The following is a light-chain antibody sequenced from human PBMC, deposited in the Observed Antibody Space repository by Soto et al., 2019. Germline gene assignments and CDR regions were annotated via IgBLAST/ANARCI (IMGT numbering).Light chain of an antibody. Sequence: DIQLTQSPSTLSASIGDRVTITCRASQSISTWLAWYQQKPGTAPKLLIYKASTLESGVPSRFSGSRSGTEFTLTVSSLQPDDFATYYRQQYNDSSPYTFGQGTKLEIK. V-gene: IGKV1-5*03. CDR3: QQYNDSSPYT. CDR1: QSISTW. J-gene: IGKJ2*01. CDR2: KAS.